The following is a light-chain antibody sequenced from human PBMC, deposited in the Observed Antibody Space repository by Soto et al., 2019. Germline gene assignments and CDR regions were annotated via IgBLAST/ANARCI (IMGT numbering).Light chain of an antibody. Sequence: QSALTQPASVSGSPGQSITISCTGTSSDVGGNKYVSWYQHYPGKAPKLMICDVSNRPSGVSNRFPGSKSGNTASLTISGLQAEDEADSYCSAFTGTTYVFGTGTKVTVL. CDR2: DVS. J-gene: IGLJ1*01. CDR3: SAFTGTTYV. V-gene: IGLV2-14*03. CDR1: SSDVGGNKY.